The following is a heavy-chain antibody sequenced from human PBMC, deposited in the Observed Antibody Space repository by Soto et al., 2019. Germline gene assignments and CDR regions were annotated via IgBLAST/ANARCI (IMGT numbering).Heavy chain of an antibody. CDR3: ARDLTTHDY. J-gene: IGHJ4*02. CDR1: GFTFSAHA. Sequence: EVPLLESGGGLVQPGGSLRLSCVGSGFTFSAHAITWVRQAPGKGLEWVSTLGTIGAFYADSVKGRFTISRDNSKNTVNLQMNSLRGEDTAIYYCARDLTTHDYWGQGTVVTVSS. CDR2: LGTIGA. V-gene: IGHV3-23*01.